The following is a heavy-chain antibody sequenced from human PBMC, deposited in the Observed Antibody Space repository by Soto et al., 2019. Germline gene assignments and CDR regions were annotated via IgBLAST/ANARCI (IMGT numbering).Heavy chain of an antibody. Sequence: PGGSLRLSCAASGFTFSSYDMHWVRQGTGQGLEWVSAISGSGGSTYYADSVKGRFTISRDNSKNTLYLQMNSLRAEDTAVYYCAKRLAATHLYYYYGMDVWGQGTTVTVSS. CDR1: GFTFSSYD. CDR2: ISGSGGST. CDR3: AKRLAATHLYYYYGMDV. V-gene: IGHV3-23*01. J-gene: IGHJ6*02. D-gene: IGHD6-25*01.